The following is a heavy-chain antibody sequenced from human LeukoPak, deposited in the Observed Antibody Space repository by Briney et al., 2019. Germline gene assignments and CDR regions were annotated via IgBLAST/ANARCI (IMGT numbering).Heavy chain of an antibody. V-gene: IGHV3-7*03. CDR3: AKFDGDYGDFFDY. CDR2: IKQDGGEK. Sequence: GGSLRLSCAASRFTFSSYWMTWVRQAPGKGLEWVANIKQDGGEKYYVDSVKGRFTISRDNSKNTLYLQMNSLRAEDTAVYYCAKFDGDYGDFFDYWGQGTLVTVSS. CDR1: RFTFSSYW. D-gene: IGHD4-17*01. J-gene: IGHJ4*02.